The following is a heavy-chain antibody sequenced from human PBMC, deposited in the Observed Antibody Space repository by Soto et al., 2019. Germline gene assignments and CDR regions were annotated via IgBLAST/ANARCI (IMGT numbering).Heavy chain of an antibody. CDR3: ARSSLTYFEF. CDR1: GFTFSDYY. Sequence: GGSLRLSCTASGFTFSDYYMSWIRQAPGKGLEWLAYISGSGSTTYYTDSVKGRFAISRDNARTSLYLQINSLRVEDSAVYYCARSSLTYFEFWGQGTLVTRLL. J-gene: IGHJ4*02. V-gene: IGHV3-11*01. CDR2: ISGSGSTT.